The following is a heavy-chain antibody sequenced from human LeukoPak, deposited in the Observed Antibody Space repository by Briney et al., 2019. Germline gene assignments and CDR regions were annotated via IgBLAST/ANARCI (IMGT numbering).Heavy chain of an antibody. D-gene: IGHD7-27*01. CDR1: GFSFSAFS. Sequence: PGGSLRLSCAASGFSFSAFSMNWVRQAPGKGLEWVSYISISSDNIYYPDSVKGRFTISRDNAKNSLYLQMSSLRDEDTAVYSCAREAYWGSSGKGFDSWSQGTLVTVSS. CDR2: ISISSDNI. J-gene: IGHJ4*02. V-gene: IGHV3-48*02. CDR3: AREAYWGSSGKGFDS.